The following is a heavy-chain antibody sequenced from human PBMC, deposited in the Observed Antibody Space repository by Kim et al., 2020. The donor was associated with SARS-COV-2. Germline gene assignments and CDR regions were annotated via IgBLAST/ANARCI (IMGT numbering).Heavy chain of an antibody. CDR3: ARHVTKSSSWSDRLGNYCDT. CDR2: ISYNGRS. D-gene: IGHD1-7*01. Sequence: SETLSLTCTVSGDSISSITYYWGWIRQPPGKGLEWIGTISYNGRSYYNPSLKRRVTISVDTSNDQFSLQLNSVTAADTALYYCARHVTKSSSWSDRLGNYCDTWGQGIPVTVSS. V-gene: IGHV4-39*01. J-gene: IGHJ5*02. CDR1: GDSISSITYY.